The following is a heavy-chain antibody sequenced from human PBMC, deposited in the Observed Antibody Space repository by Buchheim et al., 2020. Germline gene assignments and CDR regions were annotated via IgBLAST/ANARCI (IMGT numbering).Heavy chain of an antibody. CDR3: ARGLDIVVVPAAFSLGMDV. Sequence: QVQLVQSGAEVKKPGASVKVSCKASGYTFTSYDINWVRQATGQGLEWMGWMNPNSGNTGYAQKFQGRVTMTRNTSIIPAYMELSSLRSEDTAVYYCARGLDIVVVPAAFSLGMDVWGQGTT. CDR1: GYTFTSYD. D-gene: IGHD2-2*01. J-gene: IGHJ6*02. V-gene: IGHV1-8*01. CDR2: MNPNSGNT.